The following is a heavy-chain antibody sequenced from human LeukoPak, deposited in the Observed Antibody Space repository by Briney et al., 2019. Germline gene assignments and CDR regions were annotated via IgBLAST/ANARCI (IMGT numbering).Heavy chain of an antibody. CDR1: GFTFSSYW. D-gene: IGHD6-6*01. Sequence: GGSLRLSCAASGFTFSSYWKHWVRQAPGKGLVWVSLINSDGSLTTYADSVKGRFTISRDNAKNTLYLQMNSLRAEDTAVHYWARDSIAPPGDLDSCGQGTLVTVSA. V-gene: IGHV3-74*01. J-gene: IGHJ4*02. CDR3: ARDSIAPPGDLDS. CDR2: INSDGSLT.